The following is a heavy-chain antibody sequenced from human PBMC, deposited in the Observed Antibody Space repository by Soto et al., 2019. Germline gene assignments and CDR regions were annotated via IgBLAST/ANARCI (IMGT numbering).Heavy chain of an antibody. J-gene: IGHJ3*02. D-gene: IGHD2-21*01. CDR1: GGTFGSYP. V-gene: IGHV1-69*01. CDR2: IIPLSRAS. Sequence: QVQLVQSGADVKRPGSSVRVSCTTSGGTFGSYPVNWVRQAPGQGLEWLGGIIPLSRASIYAQKFKGRVIITADESTTTAYMDLSSLTSEDTAMYYCAREQVPVDKGGGGALDIWGQGPMVTVSS. CDR3: AREQVPVDKGGGGALDI.